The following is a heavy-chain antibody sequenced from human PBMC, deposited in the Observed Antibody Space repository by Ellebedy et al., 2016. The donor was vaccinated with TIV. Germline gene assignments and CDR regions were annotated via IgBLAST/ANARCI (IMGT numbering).Heavy chain of an antibody. J-gene: IGHJ4*02. Sequence: GGSLRLSCAASGFTFSSYWMSWVRQAPGKGLEWVANIKQDGSEKYYVDSVKGRFTISRDNAKNSLYLQMNSLRAEDTAVYYCARRTGTDSSGYYYPGGIDYWGQGTLVTVSS. CDR2: IKQDGSEK. CDR1: GFTFSSYW. V-gene: IGHV3-7*01. CDR3: ARRTGTDSSGYYYPGGIDY. D-gene: IGHD3-22*01.